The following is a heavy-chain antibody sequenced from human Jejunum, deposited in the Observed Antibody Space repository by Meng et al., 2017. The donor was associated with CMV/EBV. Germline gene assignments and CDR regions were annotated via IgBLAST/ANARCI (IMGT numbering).Heavy chain of an antibody. CDR3: ARFAQGYCSSTSCSSRDY. J-gene: IGHJ4*02. Sequence: TRPGMTWVRPAPGKGLEWVSSISSSSSYIYYADSVKGRFTISRDNAKNSLYLQMNSLRAEDTAVYYCARFAQGYCSSTSCSSRDYWGQGTLVTVSS. CDR2: ISSSSSYI. V-gene: IGHV3-21*01. CDR1: TRPG. D-gene: IGHD2-2*01.